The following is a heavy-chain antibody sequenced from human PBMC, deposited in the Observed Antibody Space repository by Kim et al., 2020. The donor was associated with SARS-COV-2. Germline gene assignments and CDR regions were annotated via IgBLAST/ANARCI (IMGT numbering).Heavy chain of an antibody. CDR1: GFTFSSYS. J-gene: IGHJ3*02. Sequence: GGSLRLSCAASGFTFSSYSMNWVRQAPGKGLEWVSSISSSSSYIYYADSVKGRFTISRDNAKNSLYLQMNSLRAEDTAVYYCARGRYDSSGYYWGDAFDIWGQGTMVTVSS. D-gene: IGHD3-22*01. CDR3: ARGRYDSSGYYWGDAFDI. V-gene: IGHV3-21*01. CDR2: ISSSSSYI.